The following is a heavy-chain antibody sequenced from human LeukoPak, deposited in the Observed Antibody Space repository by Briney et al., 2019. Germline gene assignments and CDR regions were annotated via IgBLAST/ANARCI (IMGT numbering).Heavy chain of an antibody. V-gene: IGHV4-39*07. D-gene: IGHD6-19*01. CDR1: GGSISSSSYY. CDR3: ARCGSGLSPFDY. Sequence: SETLSLTCTVSGGSISSSSYYWGWIRQPPGKGLEWIGSMYYSGSTYYNPSLKSRVTISVDTSKNQFSLKLSSVTAADTAVYYCARCGSGLSPFDYWGQGTLVTVSS. J-gene: IGHJ4*02. CDR2: MYYSGST.